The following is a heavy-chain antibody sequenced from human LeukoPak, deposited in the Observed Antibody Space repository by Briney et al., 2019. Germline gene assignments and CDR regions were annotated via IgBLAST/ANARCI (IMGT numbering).Heavy chain of an antibody. Sequence: GGSLRLSCAASGFNVSSKYISWVRQAPGKGLEWVSVIYNGGSANYADSVKGRLTISRDNSKNKVYLQMNSLRVEDTAVHYCAREASYSGSWWYFDHWGQGTLVTVSS. CDR2: IYNGGSA. D-gene: IGHD6-13*01. CDR1: GFNVSSKY. V-gene: IGHV3-66*01. CDR3: AREASYSGSWWYFDH. J-gene: IGHJ4*02.